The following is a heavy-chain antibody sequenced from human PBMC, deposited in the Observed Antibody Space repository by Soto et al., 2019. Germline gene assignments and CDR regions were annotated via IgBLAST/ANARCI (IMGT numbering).Heavy chain of an antibody. D-gene: IGHD1-1*01. V-gene: IGHV4-31*03. J-gene: IGHJ6*02. Sequence: QVQLQESGPGLVKPSQTLFLTCTVSGGSISSGSYYWSWIRQHPGKGLEWIGYIYYSGSTYYNPSLNGRVTMSPDTSKTQFSLKLSSVTAADTAVYYCARGVTTSGYGMDVWGQGTTVTVSS. CDR3: ARGVTTSGYGMDV. CDR1: GGSISSGSYY. CDR2: IYYSGST.